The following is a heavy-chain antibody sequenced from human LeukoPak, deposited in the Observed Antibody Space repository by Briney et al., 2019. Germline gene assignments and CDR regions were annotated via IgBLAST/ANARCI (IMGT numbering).Heavy chain of an antibody. D-gene: IGHD2-2*01. CDR3: ARPGYCSSTSCYASF. CDR2: IYHGDSDT. Sequence: GESLKISCTGSGYSFTSYWIGWVRQMPGKGLEWMGIIYHGDSDTKYSPSFQGQATISAAKSISTAYLQWSSLKASDTAMYYCARPGYCSSTSCYASFWGQGTLVTVSS. V-gene: IGHV5-51*01. CDR1: GYSFTSYW. J-gene: IGHJ4*02.